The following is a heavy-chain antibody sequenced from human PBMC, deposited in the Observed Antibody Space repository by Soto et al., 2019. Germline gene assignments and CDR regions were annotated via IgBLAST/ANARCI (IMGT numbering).Heavy chain of an antibody. CDR3: AKDPKWGMIVVVSFDY. V-gene: IGHV3-23*01. J-gene: IGHJ4*02. Sequence: GGSLRLSCAASGSTFSSYAMSWVRQAPGKGLEWVSAISGSGGSTYYADSVKGRFTISRDNSKNTLYLQMNSLRAEDTAVYYCAKDPKWGMIVVVSFDYWGQGTLVTVSS. D-gene: IGHD3-22*01. CDR1: GSTFSSYA. CDR2: ISGSGGST.